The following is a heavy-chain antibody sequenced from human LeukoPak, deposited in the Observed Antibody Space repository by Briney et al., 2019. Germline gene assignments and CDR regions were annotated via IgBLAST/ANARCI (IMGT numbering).Heavy chain of an antibody. CDR1: GFTFSGSA. D-gene: IGHD3-10*01. J-gene: IGHJ4*02. V-gene: IGHV3-73*01. CDR2: IRSKANSYAT. CDR3: TRIETYYYGSGSYEDG. Sequence: GGSLRLSCAASGFTFSGSAMHWVRQASGKGLEWVGRIRSKANSYATAYAASVKGRFTISRDDSKNTAYLQMNSLKTEDTAVYYCTRIETYYYGSGSYEDGWGQGTLVTVSS.